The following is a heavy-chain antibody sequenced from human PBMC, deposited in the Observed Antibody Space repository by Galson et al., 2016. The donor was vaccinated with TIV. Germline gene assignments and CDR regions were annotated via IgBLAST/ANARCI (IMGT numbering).Heavy chain of an antibody. J-gene: IGHJ4*02. CDR2: VYYTGSI. Sequence: ETLSLTCTVSGGSISDYYWSWLRQPPGKGLDWIGYVYYTGSIDYNPSLKSRVTLSVDTSKNQFSLRLSSVTAADTSMYYCARVHLGYFDYWGRGILVTVSS. CDR1: GGSISDYY. V-gene: IGHV4-59*01. D-gene: IGHD3-16*01. CDR3: ARVHLGYFDY.